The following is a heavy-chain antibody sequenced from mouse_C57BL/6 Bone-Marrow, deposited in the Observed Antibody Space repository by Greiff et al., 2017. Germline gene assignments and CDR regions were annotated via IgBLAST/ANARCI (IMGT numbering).Heavy chain of an antibody. V-gene: IGHV3-8*01. CDR1: GYSITSDY. CDR2: ISYSGST. Sequence: EVKLVESGPGLAKPSQTLSLTCSVAGYSITSDYWNWIRKFPGNKLEYMGYISYSGSTYYNPSLKSRISITRDTSKNQYYLQLNSVTTEDTATYYCARGGLRHYYAMDYWGQGTSVTVSS. CDR3: ARGGLRHYYAMDY. D-gene: IGHD2-4*01. J-gene: IGHJ4*01.